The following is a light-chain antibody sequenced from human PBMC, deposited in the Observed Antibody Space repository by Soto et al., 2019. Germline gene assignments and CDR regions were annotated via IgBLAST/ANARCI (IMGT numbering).Light chain of an antibody. CDR2: DAS. V-gene: IGKV1-5*01. Sequence: DIHMTHSPSTLSASLGDRFSIACRASQSISSSLAWYQQKPGKAPKLLIYDASSLESGVPSRFSGSGSGTEFTLSINSLQPQDFATYYCQQYHRYSWTFGQGTKVDIK. J-gene: IGKJ1*01. CDR3: QQYHRYSWT. CDR1: QSISSS.